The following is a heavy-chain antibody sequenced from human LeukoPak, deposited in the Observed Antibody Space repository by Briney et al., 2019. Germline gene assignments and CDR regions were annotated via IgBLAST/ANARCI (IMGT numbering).Heavy chain of an antibody. CDR2: IYYSGST. Sequence: KTSETLSLTRTVSGGSISSSSYSWGWIRQPPGKGLEWIGSIYYSGSTYYNPSLKSRVTISVDTSKNQFSLKLSSVTAADTAVYYCASLYCSGGSCYPTTDAFDIWGQGTMVTVSS. V-gene: IGHV4-39*01. CDR1: GGSISSSSYS. CDR3: ASLYCSGGSCYPTTDAFDI. J-gene: IGHJ3*02. D-gene: IGHD2-15*01.